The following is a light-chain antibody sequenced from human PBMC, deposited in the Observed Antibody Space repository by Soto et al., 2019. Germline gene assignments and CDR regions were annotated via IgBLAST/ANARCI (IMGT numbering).Light chain of an antibody. CDR2: DAS. V-gene: IGKV3-11*01. J-gene: IGKJ5*01. CDR3: QQRSNWPIT. Sequence: EIGLTQSTATPSWSTGERATLSWRASQSVSSYLAWYQQKHGQAPRLLIYDASNRATGIPARFSGSGYGTDFNLTISSLETEDFAVYYCQQRSNWPITFGQGTRLEIK. CDR1: QSVSSY.